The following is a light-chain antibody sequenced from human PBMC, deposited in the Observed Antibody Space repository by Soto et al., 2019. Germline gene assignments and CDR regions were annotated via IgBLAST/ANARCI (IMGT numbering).Light chain of an antibody. J-gene: IGKJ4*01. CDR2: RIS. CDR3: QQHNNWPLT. Sequence: EIVLTQSPDTLSVSPGETATLSCRASQSADSNLAWYQQKPGQAPRILMYRISARATGIPARFSGSGSGTEFTLTISSLQSEDAAVYYCQQHNNWPLTFGGGTKVEI. V-gene: IGKV3D-15*01. CDR1: QSADSN.